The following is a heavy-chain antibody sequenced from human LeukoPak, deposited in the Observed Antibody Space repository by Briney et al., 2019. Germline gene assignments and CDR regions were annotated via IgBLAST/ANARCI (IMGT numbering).Heavy chain of an antibody. J-gene: IGHJ4*02. Sequence: GGSLRLSCAASGFTVSSNYMSWVRQAPGKGLEWVSVIYSGGSKYYADSVKGRFTISGDNSKNTLYLQMNSLRAEDTAVYYCSLVVITPFYFDYWGQGTLVTVSS. CDR3: SLVVITPFYFDY. CDR2: IYSGGSK. D-gene: IGHD3-22*01. V-gene: IGHV3-66*01. CDR1: GFTVSSNY.